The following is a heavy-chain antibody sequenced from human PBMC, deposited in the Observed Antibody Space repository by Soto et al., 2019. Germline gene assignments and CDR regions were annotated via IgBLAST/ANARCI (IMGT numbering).Heavy chain of an antibody. CDR3: ARASGRDDFDY. CDR2: IYYSGST. Sequence: QVQLQESGPGLVKPSETLSLTCTVSGGSISSYYWSWIRQPPGKGLEWIGYIYYSGSTNYNPSLKSRVSISVHTSKNQVALKLSSVTAADTAVYYCARASGRDDFDYWGQGTLVTVSS. D-gene: IGHD1-26*01. J-gene: IGHJ4*02. CDR1: GGSISSYY. V-gene: IGHV4-59*01.